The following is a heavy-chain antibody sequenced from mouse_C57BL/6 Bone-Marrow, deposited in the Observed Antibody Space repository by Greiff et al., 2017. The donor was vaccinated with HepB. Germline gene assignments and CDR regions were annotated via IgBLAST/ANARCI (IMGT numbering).Heavy chain of an antibody. D-gene: IGHD1-1*01. CDR1: GYTFTSYG. V-gene: IGHV1-81*01. CDR3: ARWGYYGSSFYFDY. CDR2: IYPRSGNT. J-gene: IGHJ2*01. Sequence: QVQLQQSGAELARPGASVKLSCKASGYTFTSYGISWVKQRTGQGLEWIGEIYPRSGNTYYNEKLKGKATLTADKSSSTAYMELRSLTSEDSAVYFCARWGYYGSSFYFDYWGQGTTLTVSS.